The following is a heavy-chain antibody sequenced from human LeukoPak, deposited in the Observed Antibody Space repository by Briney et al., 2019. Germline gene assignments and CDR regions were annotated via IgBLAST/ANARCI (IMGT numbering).Heavy chain of an antibody. CDR1: GGSFSGYY. V-gene: IGHV4-34*01. J-gene: IGHJ5*01. D-gene: IGHD6-13*01. Sequence: SETLSLTCAGYGGSFSGYYWSWMRQPPGKGLEWIGEINHSGSTNYNPSLKSRVIISVDTSKNQFSLKLSSVTAADTAVYYCARGYSSSWYDYWGQGTLVTVSS. CDR2: INHSGST. CDR3: ARGYSSSWYDY.